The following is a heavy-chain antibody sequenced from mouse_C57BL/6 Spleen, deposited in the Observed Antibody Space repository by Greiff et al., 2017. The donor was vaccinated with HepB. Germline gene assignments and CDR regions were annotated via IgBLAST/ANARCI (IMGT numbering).Heavy chain of an antibody. CDR2: IDPSDSYT. Sequence: QVQLKQPGAELVMPGASVKLSCKASGYTFTSYWMHWVKQRPGQGLEWIGEIDPSDSYTNYNQKFKGKSTLTVDKSSSTAYMQLSSLTSEDSAVYYCARREGYYKDWYFDVWGTGTTVTVSS. D-gene: IGHD2-12*01. CDR1: GYTFTSYW. CDR3: ARREGYYKDWYFDV. V-gene: IGHV1-69*01. J-gene: IGHJ1*03.